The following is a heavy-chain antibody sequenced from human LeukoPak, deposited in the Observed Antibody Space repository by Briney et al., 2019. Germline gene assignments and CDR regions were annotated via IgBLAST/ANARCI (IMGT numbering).Heavy chain of an antibody. CDR3: ASGRDTVTP. CDR2: INSDGSST. Sequence: GVSLRRSCAASAFTFSNNWMHWVRQAPGQGLVWVSHINSDGSSTDYADSVKGRFTISRDNAKNTLYLQMNSLRAEDKALYYCASGRDTVTPGGQGTLVTVSS. D-gene: IGHD4-17*01. J-gene: IGHJ4*02. CDR1: AFTFSNNW. V-gene: IGHV3-74*01.